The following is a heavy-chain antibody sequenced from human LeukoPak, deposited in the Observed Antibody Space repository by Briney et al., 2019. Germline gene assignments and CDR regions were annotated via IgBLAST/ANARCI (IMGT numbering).Heavy chain of an antibody. D-gene: IGHD1-1*01. V-gene: IGHV1-69*13. J-gene: IGHJ4*02. CDR1: GGTFSSYA. Sequence: EASVKVSCKASGGTFSSYAISWVRQAPGQGLEWMGGIIPIFGTANYAQKFQGRVTITADESTSTAYMELSSLRSEDTAVYYCARVTDWNDSYYFDYWGQGTLVTVSS. CDR2: IIPIFGTA. CDR3: ARVTDWNDSYYFDY.